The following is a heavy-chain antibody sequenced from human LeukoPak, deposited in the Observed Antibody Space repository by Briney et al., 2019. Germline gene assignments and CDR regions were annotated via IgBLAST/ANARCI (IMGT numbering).Heavy chain of an antibody. CDR3: ARAVAGRIPYYYGMDV. CDR1: GYTFTSYY. V-gene: IGHV1-46*01. Sequence: ASVKVSCKASGYTFTSYYMHWVRQAPGQGLEGMGIINPSGGSTSYAQKFQGRVTMTRDTSTSTVYMELSSLRSEDTAVYYCARAVAGRIPYYYGMDVWGQGTTVTVSS. D-gene: IGHD6-19*01. J-gene: IGHJ6*02. CDR2: INPSGGST.